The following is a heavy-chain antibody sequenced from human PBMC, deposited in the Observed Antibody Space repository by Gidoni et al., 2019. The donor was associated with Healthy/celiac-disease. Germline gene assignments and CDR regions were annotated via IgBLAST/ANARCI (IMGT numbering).Heavy chain of an antibody. D-gene: IGHD2-15*01. CDR3: AREEYCSCGSCPMGSNWFDP. J-gene: IGHJ5*02. CDR1: GFAFRSYE. CDR2: ISSSGSTI. Sequence: EVQLVESGGGLVQPGGSLRLSCAASGFAFRSYELNWVRQAPGKGLEWVSYISSSGSTIYYADSVKGRFTISRDNAKNSLYLQMNSLRSEDTAVYYCAREEYCSCGSCPMGSNWFDPWGQGTLVTVSS. V-gene: IGHV3-48*03.